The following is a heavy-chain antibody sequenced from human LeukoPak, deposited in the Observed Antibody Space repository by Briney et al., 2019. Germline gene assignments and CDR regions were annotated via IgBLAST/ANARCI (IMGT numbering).Heavy chain of an antibody. V-gene: IGHV4-4*07. Sequence: SETLSLTCTVSGGSISRYYWSWIRQPAGKGLEWIGRIYTSGSTNYNPSLTSRVTMTVDTSKNQFSLKLSSVTAADTAVYYCARGTPQTFDYWGQGTLVTVSS. CDR3: ARGTPQTFDY. J-gene: IGHJ4*02. CDR1: GGSISRYY. CDR2: IYTSGST.